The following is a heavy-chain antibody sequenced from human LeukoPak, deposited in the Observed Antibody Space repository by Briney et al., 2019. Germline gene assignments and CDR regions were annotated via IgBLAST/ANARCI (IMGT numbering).Heavy chain of an antibody. D-gene: IGHD3-10*01. V-gene: IGHV1-2*02. CDR3: ARDRITMVRGVIITMARYGMDV. CDR1: GYTFTGYY. J-gene: IGHJ6*02. Sequence: GASVKVSCKASGYTFTGYYMHWVRQAPGQGLEWMGWINPNSGGTNYAQKFQGRVTMTRDTSISTAYMELSRLRSDDTAVYYCARDRITMVRGVIITMARYGMDVWGQGTTVTVSS. CDR2: INPNSGGT.